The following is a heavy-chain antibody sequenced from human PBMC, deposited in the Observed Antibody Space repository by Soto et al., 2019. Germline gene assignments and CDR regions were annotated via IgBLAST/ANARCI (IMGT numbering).Heavy chain of an antibody. CDR2: LIPVFGSP. V-gene: IGHV1-69*01. CDR3: TRVLGYTFQPGKTRYYAMDV. J-gene: IGHJ6*02. Sequence: QVQLVQSGAEVKKPGSSVTVSCKTSGGTFSKDAINWVRQAPGQGLEWMGLLIPVFGSPIYAQKFQGRITITADETTRTAFLGLRSVRSEDRAAYYRTRVLGYTFQPGKTRYYAMDVWGQGPTVSVSS. D-gene: IGHD2-21*01. CDR1: GGTFSKDA.